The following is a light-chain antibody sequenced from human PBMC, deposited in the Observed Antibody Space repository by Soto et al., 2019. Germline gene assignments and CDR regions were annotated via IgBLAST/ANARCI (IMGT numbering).Light chain of an antibody. V-gene: IGLV1-40*01. CDR1: SSNIGAGYD. CDR3: QSYDSILSGSM. Sequence: QSVLTQPPSVSGAPGQRVTISRTGSSSNIGAGYDVHWYQQLPGTAPKLLIYGNNNRPSGVPDRFSGSKSGTSASLAITGLQAEDEADYYCQSYDSILSGSMFGGGTKLTVL. CDR2: GNN. J-gene: IGLJ3*02.